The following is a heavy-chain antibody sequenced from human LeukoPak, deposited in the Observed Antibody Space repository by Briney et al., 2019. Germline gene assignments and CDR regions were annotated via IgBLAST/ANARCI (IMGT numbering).Heavy chain of an antibody. V-gene: IGHV3-30*04. CDR3: ARVHDSTGYYHYFDS. Sequence: GVSLRLSCEASGFTFSTYPMHWVRQAPDKGLEWVAMISYHGSNEYYADSVKGRFTISRDNSKNTLYLQMNNPRVEDTAMYYCARVHDSTGYYHYFDSWGQGTLITVSS. J-gene: IGHJ4*02. D-gene: IGHD3-22*01. CDR2: ISYHGSNE. CDR1: GFTFSTYP.